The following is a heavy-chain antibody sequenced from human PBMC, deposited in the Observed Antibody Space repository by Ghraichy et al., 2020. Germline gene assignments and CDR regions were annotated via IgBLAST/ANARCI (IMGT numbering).Heavy chain of an antibody. CDR1: GFSLSTTGMR. V-gene: IGHV2-70*04. CDR3: ARDTNGYYFFDC. CDR2: IDCNDDK. Sequence: SRPTLVKPTQTLTLTCTFSGFSLSTTGMRVSWIRQPPGKALEWLARIDCNDDKFYNTSQKTRLTISKDTAKNQVVLTMTNMDPVDTATYYWARDTNGYYFFDCWGQGTLVTVSS. J-gene: IGHJ4*02. D-gene: IGHD3-22*01.